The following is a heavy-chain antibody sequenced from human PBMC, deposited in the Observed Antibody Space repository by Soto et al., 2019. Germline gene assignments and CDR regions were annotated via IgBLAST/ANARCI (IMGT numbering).Heavy chain of an antibody. V-gene: IGHV4-39*07. J-gene: IGHJ6*02. CDR3: ASSGRDLGSSSPKGKNYYSYYGLDV. Sequence: SETLSLTCTVSGGSISSSSYYWGWIRQPPGKGLEWFGSIYYSGSTYYNPSLKSRVTISVDTSKNQVSLKVYSVTAADTALYYCASSGRDLGSSSPKGKNYYSYYGLDVWGQGTTVT. CDR1: GGSISSSSYY. CDR2: IYYSGST. D-gene: IGHD6-13*01.